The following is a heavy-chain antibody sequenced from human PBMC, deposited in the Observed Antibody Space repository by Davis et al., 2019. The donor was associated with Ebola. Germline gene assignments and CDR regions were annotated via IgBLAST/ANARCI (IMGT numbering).Heavy chain of an antibody. D-gene: IGHD2-21*01. V-gene: IGHV1-8*01. Sequence: ASVKVSCKASGYTFIDYDVSWVRQASGRGPEWMGWMNPRTGDTGYAEKFQGRLLMTRDPSTNTAYMELRSLKDDDTAIYYCGRGGIVMFRGAVPLSHWGQGTPVTVSS. J-gene: IGHJ4*02. CDR1: GYTFIDYD. CDR3: GRGGIVMFRGAVPLSH. CDR2: MNPRTGDT.